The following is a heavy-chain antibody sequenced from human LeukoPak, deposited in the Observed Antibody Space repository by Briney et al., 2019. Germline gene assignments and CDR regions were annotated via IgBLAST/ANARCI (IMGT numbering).Heavy chain of an antibody. D-gene: IGHD3-22*01. J-gene: IGHJ3*02. Sequence: QPGGSLRLSCAASGFTFSTHDMHWVRQATGKGLEWVSTIGTAGDTYYPGSVKGRFTISRENAKNSLYLQMNSLRAADTAVYYCARERLYDSSPGAFDIWGQGTMVTVSS. CDR3: ARERLYDSSPGAFDI. CDR1: GFTFSTHD. V-gene: IGHV3-13*01. CDR2: IGTAGDT.